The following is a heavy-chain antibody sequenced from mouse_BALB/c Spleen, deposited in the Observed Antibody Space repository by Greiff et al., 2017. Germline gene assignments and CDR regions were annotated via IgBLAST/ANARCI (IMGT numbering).Heavy chain of an antibody. CDR2: IWAGGST. CDR3: ARGLEYYFDY. V-gene: IGHV2-9*02. J-gene: IGHJ2*01. CDR1: GFSLTSYG. D-gene: IGHD6-2*01. Sequence: VHLVESGPGLVAPSQSLSITCTVSGFSLTSYGVHWVRQPPGKGLEWLGVIWAGGSTNYNSALMSRLSISKDNSKSQVFLKMNSLQTDDTAMYYCARGLEYYFDYWGQGTTLTVSS.